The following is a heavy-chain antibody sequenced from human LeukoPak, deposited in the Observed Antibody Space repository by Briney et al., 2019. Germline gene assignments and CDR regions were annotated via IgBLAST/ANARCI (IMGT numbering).Heavy chain of an antibody. Sequence: SETLSLTCTVSGGSISSYYWSWIRQPPGKGLEWIGYIYYSGSTNYNPSLKSRVTISVDTSKNQFSLKLSSVTAADTAVYYCARGVVPAAMYNWFDPWGQGTLVTVSS. D-gene: IGHD2-2*01. V-gene: IGHV4-59*12. CDR3: ARGVVPAAMYNWFDP. J-gene: IGHJ5*02. CDR2: IYYSGST. CDR1: GGSISSYY.